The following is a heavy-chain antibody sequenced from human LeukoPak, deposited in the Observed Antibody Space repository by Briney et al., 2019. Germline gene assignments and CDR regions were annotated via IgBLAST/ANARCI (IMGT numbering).Heavy chain of an antibody. D-gene: IGHD2-15*01. Sequence: SVKVSCKASGGSFTTYAMSWVRQAPTQGLQWMAGIIPLFGIPNYAQKFQGRVTITADESTSTAYMELSSLRAEDTAMYYCARPRQRYCSGGTCYSRDGFDIWGQGTMVTVSS. J-gene: IGHJ3*02. CDR3: ARPRQRYCSGGTCYSRDGFDI. V-gene: IGHV1-69*01. CDR1: GGSFTTYA. CDR2: IIPLFGIP.